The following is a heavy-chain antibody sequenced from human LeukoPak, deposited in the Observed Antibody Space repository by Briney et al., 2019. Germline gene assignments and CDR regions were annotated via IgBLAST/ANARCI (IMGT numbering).Heavy chain of an antibody. D-gene: IGHD2-15*01. CDR3: ARVSRVVAYLSSFDY. Sequence: GGSLRLSCAASGFTFSTYWMSWVRQAPGKGLERVANIKQDGGEKYYVDSVKGRFTISRDNAKNSLYLQMNSLRDEDTAVYYCARVSRVVAYLSSFDYWGQGTLVTVSS. CDR1: GFTFSTYW. J-gene: IGHJ4*02. V-gene: IGHV3-7*04. CDR2: IKQDGGEK.